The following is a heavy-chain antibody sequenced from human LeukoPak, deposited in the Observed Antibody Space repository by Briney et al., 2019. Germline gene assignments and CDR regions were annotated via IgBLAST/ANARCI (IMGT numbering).Heavy chain of an antibody. CDR1: GFTFSSYA. V-gene: IGHV3-30-3*01. Sequence: GRSLRLSCAASGFTFSSYAMHWVRQAPGKGLEWVAVISYDGSNKYYADSVKGRFTISRDNAKNSLYLQMNSLRAEDTAVYYCARDTMDSSGYLWGQGTLVTVSS. CDR3: ARDTMDSSGYL. D-gene: IGHD3-22*01. J-gene: IGHJ4*02. CDR2: ISYDGSNK.